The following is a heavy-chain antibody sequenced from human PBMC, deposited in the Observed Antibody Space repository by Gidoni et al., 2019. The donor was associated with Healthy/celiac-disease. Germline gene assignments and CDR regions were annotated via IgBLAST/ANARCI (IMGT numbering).Heavy chain of an antibody. CDR2: IYYSGST. CDR1: GGSFRSSSYY. CDR3: ARRNDSSGYHYGGDAFDI. J-gene: IGHJ3*02. Sequence: QLQLQESGPGLVKPSQTLSLTCTVSGGSFRSSSYYWGRLRPPPGKGLEWIGSIYYSGSTYYNPSLKSRVTISVDTSKNQFSLKLSSVTAADTAVYYCARRNDSSGYHYGGDAFDIWGQGTMVTVSS. V-gene: IGHV4-39*01. D-gene: IGHD3-22*01.